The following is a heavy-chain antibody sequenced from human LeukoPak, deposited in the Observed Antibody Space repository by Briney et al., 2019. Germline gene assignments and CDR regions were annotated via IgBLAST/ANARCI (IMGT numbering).Heavy chain of an antibody. V-gene: IGHV1-2*02. CDR1: GYTFTGYY. CDR2: INPNSGGT. D-gene: IGHD3-3*01. CDR3: ARDRITIFGPSFDI. Sequence: ASVKVSCKASGYTFTGYYMYWVRQAPGQGLEWMGWINPNSGGTNYAQKFQGRVTMTRDTSISTAYMELSRLRSDDTAVYYCARDRITIFGPSFDIWGQGTMVTVSS. J-gene: IGHJ3*02.